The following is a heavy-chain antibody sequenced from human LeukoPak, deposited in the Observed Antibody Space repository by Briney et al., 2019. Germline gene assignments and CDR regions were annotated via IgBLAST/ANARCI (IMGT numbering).Heavy chain of an antibody. D-gene: IGHD1-26*01. CDR3: ARPVEYSGSWDDAFDI. Sequence: GESLKISCKGSGYSFTSYWIGWVRQMPGKGLEWMGIIYPGDSDTSYSPSFQGQVTISADKSISTAYLQWSSLKASDTAMYYCARPVEYSGSWDDAFDIWGQGTMVPVSS. J-gene: IGHJ3*02. V-gene: IGHV5-51*01. CDR1: GYSFTSYW. CDR2: IYPGDSDT.